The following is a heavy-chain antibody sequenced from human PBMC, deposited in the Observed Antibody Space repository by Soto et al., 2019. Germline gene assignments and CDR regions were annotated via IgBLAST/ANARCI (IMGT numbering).Heavy chain of an antibody. CDR2: INPNGGST. Sequence: VKVSCKAPRDTFTSYYINWVRQAPGQGLEWMGIINPNGGSTIYAQQFRGRVTMTRDTSTSTVYMGLRSLRSEDTAFYFCARSSGGNFGIIIESTNWFAPWGQGTLVTVSS. V-gene: IGHV1-46*01. J-gene: IGHJ5*02. CDR3: ARSSGGNFGIIIESTNWFAP. D-gene: IGHD3-3*01. CDR1: RDTFTSYY.